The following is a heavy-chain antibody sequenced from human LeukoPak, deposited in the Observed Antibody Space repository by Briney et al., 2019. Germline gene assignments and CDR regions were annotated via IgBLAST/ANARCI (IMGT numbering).Heavy chain of an antibody. D-gene: IGHD2-15*01. CDR3: ARIHRYCSGGACYVLDN. Sequence: SETLSLTCVVSGGSVSGYYWGWIRQPPGRGLEWIGYVYYSGSTNYNPSFKSRITISVDTSRNQSSLQLGSVTAADTAVYYCARIHRYCSGGACYVLDNWGQGTLVAVSS. V-gene: IGHV4-59*02. CDR2: VYYSGST. J-gene: IGHJ4*02. CDR1: GGSVSGYY.